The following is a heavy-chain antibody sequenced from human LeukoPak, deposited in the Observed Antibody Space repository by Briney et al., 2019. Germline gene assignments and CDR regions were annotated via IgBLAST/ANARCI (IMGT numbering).Heavy chain of an antibody. CDR2: INHSGST. CDR1: GGSISSYY. CDR3: ARDLQVRAYSGRYYYGMDV. Sequence: PSETLSLTCTVSGGSISSYYWSWIRQPPGKGLEWIGEINHSGSTNYNPSLKSRVTISVDTSKNQFSLKLSSVTAADTAVYYCARDLQVRAYSGRYYYGMDVWGQGTTVTVSS. J-gene: IGHJ6*02. D-gene: IGHD4-11*01. V-gene: IGHV4-34*01.